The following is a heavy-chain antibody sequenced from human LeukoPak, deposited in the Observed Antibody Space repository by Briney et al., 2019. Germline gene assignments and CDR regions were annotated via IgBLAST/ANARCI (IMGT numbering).Heavy chain of an antibody. J-gene: IGHJ4*02. Sequence: SXTLSLTCTVSGGSISSYYWSWIRQPAGKGLEWIGRIYTSGRTNYNPSLKSRVTMSVDTSKNQFSLKLSSVTAADTAVYYCASEALTIFGVVIGADYWGQGTLVTVSS. V-gene: IGHV4-4*07. D-gene: IGHD3-3*01. CDR3: ASEALTIFGVVIGADY. CDR2: IYTSGRT. CDR1: GGSISSYY.